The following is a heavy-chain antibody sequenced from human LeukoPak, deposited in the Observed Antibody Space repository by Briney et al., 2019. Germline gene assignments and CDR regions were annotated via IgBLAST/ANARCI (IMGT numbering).Heavy chain of an antibody. CDR1: GFTSRSYG. D-gene: IGHD6-13*01. Sequence: GGSLRLSCAASGFTSRSYGMHWIRQAPGKGLEWVAFIRYDGSHKYYADSVKGRFTISRDNSKNTLYLQMNNLRAEDTAVFYCAKDFEQNRYISSWLDYWGQGTLVTVSS. CDR3: AKDFEQNRYISSWLDY. J-gene: IGHJ4*02. V-gene: IGHV3-30*02. CDR2: IRYDGSHK.